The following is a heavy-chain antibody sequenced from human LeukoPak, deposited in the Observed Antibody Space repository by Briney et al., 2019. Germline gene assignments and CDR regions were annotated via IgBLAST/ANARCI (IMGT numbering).Heavy chain of an antibody. CDR2: IKSETDSGTT. J-gene: IGHJ5*02. Sequence: GGSPRHSCAAPGFSFNNAWMSWVRHAPGKGLEWVGRIKSETDSGTTDYAAPVKGRFTISRDDSKNTLYLQMNSLKTEDTAVYYCTTLWFGESTFVNPWGQGTLVTVSS. CDR1: GFSFNNAW. D-gene: IGHD3-10*01. CDR3: TTLWFGESTFVNP. V-gene: IGHV3-15*01.